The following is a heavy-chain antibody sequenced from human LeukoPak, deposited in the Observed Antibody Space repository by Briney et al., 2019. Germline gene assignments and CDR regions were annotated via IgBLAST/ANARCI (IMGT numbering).Heavy chain of an antibody. Sequence: GGSLRLSCAASGFTFSIYAMSWVRQAPGTGLEWVSTISGSAGSTYYADSVKGRFIISRDNSKNTLYMQMNSLRVEDTAVYYCAKVHYSSSWFDVFDVWGQGTMVTVSS. CDR2: ISGSAGST. CDR1: GFTFSIYA. J-gene: IGHJ3*01. CDR3: AKVHYSSSWFDVFDV. D-gene: IGHD6-13*01. V-gene: IGHV3-23*01.